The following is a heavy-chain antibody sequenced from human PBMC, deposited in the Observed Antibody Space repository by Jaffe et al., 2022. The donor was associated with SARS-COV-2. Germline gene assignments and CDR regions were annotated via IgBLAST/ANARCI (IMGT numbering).Heavy chain of an antibody. V-gene: IGHV3-48*02. Sequence: EVQLVESGGGLVQPGGSLRLSCAASGFMFSDYSMNWVRQAPGKGLEWVSYISSGSTTIYYADSVRGRFTISRDNAKTSVYLQMSSLRDEDTAVYYCARVRYYDHNYSSYYGMDVWGQGTSVTVSS. CDR1: GFMFSDYS. D-gene: IGHD3-22*01. J-gene: IGHJ6*02. CDR2: ISSGSTTI. CDR3: ARVRYYDHNYSSYYGMDV.